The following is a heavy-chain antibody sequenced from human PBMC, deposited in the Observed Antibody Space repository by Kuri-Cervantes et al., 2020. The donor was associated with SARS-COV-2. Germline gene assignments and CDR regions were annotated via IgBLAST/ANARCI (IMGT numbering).Heavy chain of an antibody. J-gene: IGHJ3*02. Sequence: ASVKVSCKASGYTFTSYYMHWVRQAPGQGLEWMGIINPSGGSTNYAQKFQGRVTITTDESTSTAYMELSGLRSEDTAVYYCASGPWQYCSSTSCYRGDDAFDIWGQGTMVTVSS. D-gene: IGHD2-2*01. CDR3: ASGPWQYCSSTSCYRGDDAFDI. V-gene: IGHV1-46*03. CDR1: GYTFTSYY. CDR2: INPSGGST.